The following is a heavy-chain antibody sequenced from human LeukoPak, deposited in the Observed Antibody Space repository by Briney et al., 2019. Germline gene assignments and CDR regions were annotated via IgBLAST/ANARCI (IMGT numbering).Heavy chain of an antibody. D-gene: IGHD5-18*01. CDR2: ISGSGGST. CDR3: ARLLTETAIFTDYYYYMDV. CDR1: GFTFSSYA. J-gene: IGHJ6*03. V-gene: IGHV3-23*01. Sequence: PGGSLRLSCAASGFTFSSYAMSWVRQAPGKGLEWVSAISGSGGSTYYADSVKGRFTISRDNSKNTLYLQMNSLRAEDTAVYYCARLLTETAIFTDYYYYMDVWGKGTTVTVSS.